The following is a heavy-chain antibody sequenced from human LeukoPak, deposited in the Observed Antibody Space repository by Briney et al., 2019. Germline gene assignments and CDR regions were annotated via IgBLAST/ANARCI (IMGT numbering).Heavy chain of an antibody. V-gene: IGHV1-2*02. CDR1: GYTITGYY. J-gene: IGHJ5*02. Sequence: GASVKVSCKASGYTITGYYMHWVRQAPGQGLEWMGWINPKSGGTNYAQKFQGRVTMIRDTSISTAYMELSGLRSDDTAVYYCARDPKTTGGDNWFDPWGQGTLVTVSS. D-gene: IGHD4-17*01. CDR2: INPKSGGT. CDR3: ARDPKTTGGDNWFDP.